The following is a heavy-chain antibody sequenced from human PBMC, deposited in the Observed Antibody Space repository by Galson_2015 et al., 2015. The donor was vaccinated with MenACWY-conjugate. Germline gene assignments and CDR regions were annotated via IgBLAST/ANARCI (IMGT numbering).Heavy chain of an antibody. D-gene: IGHD6-13*01. CDR3: TRDSSYSNDY. V-gene: IGHV3-74*03. Sequence: KGLVWVSHIKSDGTVTTYADSVKGRFTISRDNAKNTLYLQMNSLRAEDTAVYYCTRDSSYSNDYWGQGTLVAVSS. J-gene: IGHJ4*02. CDR2: IKSDGTVT.